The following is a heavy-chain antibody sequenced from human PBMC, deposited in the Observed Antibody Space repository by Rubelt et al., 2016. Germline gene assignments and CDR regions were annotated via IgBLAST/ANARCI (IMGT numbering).Heavy chain of an antibody. D-gene: IGHD3-16*02. CDR2: ISSSSSYI. CDR3: ARTADYYDYVWGSYRPTSGNGMDV. V-gene: IGHV3-21*01. Sequence: QAPGKGLEWVSSISSSSSYIYYADSVKGRFTISRDNAKNSLYLQMNSLRAEDTAVYYCARTADYYDYVWGSYRPTSGNGMDVWGQGTTVTVSS. J-gene: IGHJ6*02.